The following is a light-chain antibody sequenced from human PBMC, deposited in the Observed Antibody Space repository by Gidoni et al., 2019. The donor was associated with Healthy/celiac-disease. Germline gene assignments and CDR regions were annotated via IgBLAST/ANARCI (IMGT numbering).Light chain of an antibody. V-gene: IGKV3-15*01. CDR3: QQYNNWPPGFMYT. CDR1: QSVSSN. CDR2: GAS. Sequence: EIVMTQSPATLSVSPGERATLSCRASQSVSSNLAWYQQKPGQAPRLLIYGASTRATGIQARFSGSGSGTEFTLISSLQSEDFAVYYCQQYNNWPPGFMYTFGQGTKLEIK. J-gene: IGKJ2*01.